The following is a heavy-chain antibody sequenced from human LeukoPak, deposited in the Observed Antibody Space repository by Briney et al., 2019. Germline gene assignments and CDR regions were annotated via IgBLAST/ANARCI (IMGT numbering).Heavy chain of an antibody. J-gene: IGHJ4*02. CDR2: ISYDGGNI. D-gene: IGHD6-19*01. CDR3: ARDPPFGSGWAQNHFDY. V-gene: IGHV3-30*04. CDR1: GFTFDAYA. Sequence: PGGSLRLSCAPSGFTFDAYAMHWVRQAPGKGLEWVALISYDGGNIYYSDSVQGRFTIPRDNSKTTLYLQMNTLRPEDTAIYYCARDPPFGSGWAQNHFDYWGQGTLVTVSS.